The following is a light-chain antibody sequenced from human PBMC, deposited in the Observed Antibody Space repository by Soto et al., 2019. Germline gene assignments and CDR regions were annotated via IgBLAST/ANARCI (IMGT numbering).Light chain of an antibody. Sequence: DIQMTQSPSTLSASVGDRVTITCRASQSINTWLAWYQQKPGKAPELLIFDASALESGVPSRFSGSGSGTEFTLTSSSLQPDDSATFYCLHYNSYSKTFGQGTKVEIK. V-gene: IGKV1-5*01. CDR2: DAS. CDR1: QSINTW. J-gene: IGKJ1*01. CDR3: LHYNSYSKT.